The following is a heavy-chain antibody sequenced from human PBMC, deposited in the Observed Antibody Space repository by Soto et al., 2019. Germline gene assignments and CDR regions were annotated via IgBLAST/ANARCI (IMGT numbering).Heavy chain of an antibody. CDR2: IKPDGSEK. CDR1: GFTFSNYW. CDR3: ARPHSNYYLWRTHPMDV. D-gene: IGHD3-3*01. Sequence: EVQLVESGGGLVQPGGSLRLSCAAPGFTFSNYWMSWVRQAPGKGLEWVAKIKPDGSEKYYVDSVKGRFTISRDNAKNPLNLQMNSLGSRDTVGYFCARPHSNYYLWRTHPMDVWGQGTTVTVS. J-gene: IGHJ6*02. V-gene: IGHV3-7*01.